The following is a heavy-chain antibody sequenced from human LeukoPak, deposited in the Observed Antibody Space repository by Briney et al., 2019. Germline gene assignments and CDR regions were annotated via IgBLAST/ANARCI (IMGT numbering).Heavy chain of an antibody. D-gene: IGHD5-12*01. CDR3: ARDRGYDPHYYFDY. J-gene: IGHJ4*02. Sequence: GRSLRLSCTASGFTFSSYAMHRVRQAPGKGLEWVALIWYDGNKKYFEDSVKGRFTISRDNSKNTLYLQMNSLRAEDTAVYYCARDRGYDPHYYFDYWGQGTLVTVSS. CDR2: IWYDGNKK. V-gene: IGHV3-33*01. CDR1: GFTFSSYA.